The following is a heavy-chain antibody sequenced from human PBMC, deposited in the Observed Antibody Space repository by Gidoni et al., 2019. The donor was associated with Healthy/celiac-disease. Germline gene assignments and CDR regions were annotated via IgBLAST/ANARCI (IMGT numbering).Heavy chain of an antibody. CDR3: ARGIWYSGSSFAFDI. V-gene: IGHV3-48*03. D-gene: IGHD1-26*01. CDR2: MSSSGSTI. Sequence: EVQLVESGGGLVQPGGSLRLSCAASGFTFSSYEMNWVRQAPGKGLEWVSYMSSSGSTIYYADAVKGRFTISRDNAKNSLYLQMNSLRAEDTAVYYCARGIWYSGSSFAFDIWGQGTMVTVSS. CDR1: GFTFSSYE. J-gene: IGHJ3*02.